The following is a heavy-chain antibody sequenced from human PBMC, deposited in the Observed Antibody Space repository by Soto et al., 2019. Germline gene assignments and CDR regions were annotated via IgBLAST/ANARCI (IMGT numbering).Heavy chain of an antibody. CDR2: IYYSGST. CDR1: GGSISSSSYY. D-gene: IGHD1-20*01. CDR3: ARKVFHRVAAQIDY. V-gene: IGHV4-39*01. J-gene: IGHJ4*02. Sequence: KTSATLSLTCTFSGGSISSSSYYWGWIRQPPGKGLEWIGSIYYSGSTYYNPSLKSRVTISVDTSKNQFSLKLSSVTAADTAVYYCARKVFHRVAAQIDYWGQGTLVTVSS.